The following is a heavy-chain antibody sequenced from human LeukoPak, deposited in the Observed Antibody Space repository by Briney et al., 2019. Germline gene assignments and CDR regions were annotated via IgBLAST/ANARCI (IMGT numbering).Heavy chain of an antibody. V-gene: IGHV3-33*01. D-gene: IGHD6-13*01. CDR2: IWYDGSNK. J-gene: IGHJ4*02. CDR3: AREESSSGSLGVDY. CDR1: GFTFSSYG. Sequence: GGSLRLSCAASGFTFSSYGMHWVRQAPGKGLEWVAVIWYDGSNKYYADSVKGRFTISRDNSKNTLYLQMNSLRAEDTAVYYCAREESSSGSLGVDYWGQGPLVTVS.